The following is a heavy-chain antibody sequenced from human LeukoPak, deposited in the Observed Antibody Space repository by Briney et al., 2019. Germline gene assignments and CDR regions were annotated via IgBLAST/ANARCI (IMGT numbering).Heavy chain of an antibody. J-gene: IGHJ4*02. CDR1: GYTFSGHY. CDR3: ARDMYDFLSAAYYFDS. Sequence: ASVKVSCKAAGYTFSGHYMHWVRQAPGQGLEWMGWINPNTGGANYAQKCQGGVTMTRDTSISTVYMELRRLRSDDTAVYYCARDMYDFLSAAYYFDSWGQGTLVTVSS. D-gene: IGHD3-3*01. V-gene: IGHV1-2*02. CDR2: INPNTGGA.